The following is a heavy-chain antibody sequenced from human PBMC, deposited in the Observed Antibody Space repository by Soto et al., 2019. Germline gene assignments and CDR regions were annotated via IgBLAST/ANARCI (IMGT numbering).Heavy chain of an antibody. J-gene: IGHJ6*02. CDR1: GGTFSSYA. Sequence: QVQLVQSGAEVKKPGSSVKVSCKASGGTFSSYAISWVRQAPGQGLEWMGGIIPIFGTADYAQKFQGRVTITADESTSTAYMELSSLRPKDTAVYYCASLIAAAGPPHSPRYYYGMDVWGQGTTVTVSS. V-gene: IGHV1-69*12. CDR3: ASLIAAAGPPHSPRYYYGMDV. CDR2: IIPIFGTA. D-gene: IGHD6-13*01.